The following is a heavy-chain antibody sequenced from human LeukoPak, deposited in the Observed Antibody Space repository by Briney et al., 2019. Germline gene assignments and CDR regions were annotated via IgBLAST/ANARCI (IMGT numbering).Heavy chain of an antibody. CDR2: IGTASDT. CDR3: ARGPPRGKYYYMDV. J-gene: IGHJ6*03. CDR1: GFTFSSFD. Sequence: HSGGSLRLSCSASGFTFSSFDMHWVRQPTGQGLEWVSTIGTASDTYYPGSVEGRFTLSRDNAKNSLYLQMSSLTAGDTAVYYCARGPPRGKYYYMDVWGKGTTVTVSS. D-gene: IGHD1-1*01. V-gene: IGHV3-13*01.